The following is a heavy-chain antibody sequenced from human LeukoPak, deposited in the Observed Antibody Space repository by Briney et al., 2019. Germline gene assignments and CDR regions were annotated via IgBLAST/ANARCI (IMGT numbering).Heavy chain of an antibody. J-gene: IGHJ4*02. CDR2: IYLRDSDT. D-gene: IGHD6-19*01. V-gene: IGHV5-51*01. CDR1: GDNFNRHW. Sequence: GEYLKTSCRGSGDNFNRHWIGWVRQLPGKGLEWKGIIYLRDSDTRYSPSFQDQSTISDENSISTAHLQWSSLKASDTAIYYCAKHSSYTSGWPLDYWGQGTLVTVPS. CDR3: AKHSSYTSGWPLDY.